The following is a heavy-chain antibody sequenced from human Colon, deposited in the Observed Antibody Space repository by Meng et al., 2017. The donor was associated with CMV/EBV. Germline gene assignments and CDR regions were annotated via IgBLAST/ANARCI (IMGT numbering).Heavy chain of an antibody. J-gene: IGHJ1*01. D-gene: IGHD2-15*01. CDR2: TYYRSKWYN. Sequence: SQTLSLTCAISGDSVSSNSAAWSWIRQSPSRGLEWLGRTYYRSKWYNDYAVSVKSRITINADTSKNQFSLHLNSVTPEDTAVYYCARDLDTSSTTTWWSALQYWGQGTLVTVSS. V-gene: IGHV6-1*01. CDR3: ARDLDTSSTTTWWSALQY. CDR1: GDSVSSNSAA.